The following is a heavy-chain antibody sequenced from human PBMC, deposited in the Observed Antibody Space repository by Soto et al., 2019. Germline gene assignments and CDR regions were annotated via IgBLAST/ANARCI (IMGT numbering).Heavy chain of an antibody. CDR3: VSDRGYGHASVPYS. CDR2: ISYDGSLQ. CDR1: GFAFSSYG. V-gene: IGHV3-30*03. D-gene: IGHD5-18*01. J-gene: IGHJ4*02. Sequence: QAQLVESGGGVVQPGRSLRLSCAASGFAFSSYGMHWVRQAPGTGLEWVAVISYDGSLQHYADSVKGRFTISRDNSKNMVLLQMSSLRPEDTAVYYCVSDRGYGHASVPYSWVQGTLVSVSS.